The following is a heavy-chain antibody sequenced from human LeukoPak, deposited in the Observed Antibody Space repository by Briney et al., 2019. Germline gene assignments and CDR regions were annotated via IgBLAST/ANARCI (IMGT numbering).Heavy chain of an antibody. CDR1: GFTFDDYG. CDR2: INWNGGST. Sequence: GGSLRLSCAASGFTFDDYGMSWVRQAPGKGLEWVSGINWNGGSTGYADSVKGRFTISRDNAKNSLYLQMNSLRVEDTAVYYCARDHNYAFDNWGQGTLVTVSS. CDR3: ARDHNYAFDN. V-gene: IGHV3-20*04. J-gene: IGHJ4*02. D-gene: IGHD1-1*01.